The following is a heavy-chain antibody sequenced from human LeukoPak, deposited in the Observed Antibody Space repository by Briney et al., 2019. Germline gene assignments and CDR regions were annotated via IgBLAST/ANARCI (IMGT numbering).Heavy chain of an antibody. CDR1: GFTVSSNY. Sequence: GGSLRLSCAASGFTVSSNYMSWVRQAPGKGLEWVSVIYSGGTTYYADSVKGRFTISRDNSKNALYLQMNSLRAEDTAVYYCAISGLGFGEFRGLDYWGQGTLVTVSS. CDR3: AISGLGFGEFRGLDY. D-gene: IGHD3-10*01. CDR2: IYSGGTT. V-gene: IGHV3-53*01. J-gene: IGHJ4*02.